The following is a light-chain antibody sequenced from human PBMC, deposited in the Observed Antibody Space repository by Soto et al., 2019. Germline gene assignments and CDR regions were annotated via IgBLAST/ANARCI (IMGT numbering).Light chain of an antibody. CDR2: WAS. CDR3: QQYYTTPQT. J-gene: IGKJ1*01. Sequence: DIVMTQSPDSLAVSLGERATINCKSSQSVLYSSNNKNYLTWYQQKPGQPPKLLIYWASTRESGVPDRFSGSGSGTDLTLTISSLQAEDVAVYCCQQYYTTPQTFGQGTKVEIK. V-gene: IGKV4-1*01. CDR1: QSVLYSSNNKNY.